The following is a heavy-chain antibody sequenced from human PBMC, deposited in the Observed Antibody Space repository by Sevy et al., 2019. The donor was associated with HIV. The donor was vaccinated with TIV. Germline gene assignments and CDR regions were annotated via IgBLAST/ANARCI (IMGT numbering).Heavy chain of an antibody. J-gene: IGHJ3*02. Sequence: ASVKVSCKASGYTFTSYGISWVRQAPGQGLEWMGWISTYNGNTNYAQKLQGRVTMTTDTSTSTAYMELRSLRSDDTAVYYCAGVEGYHRHDAFDIWGQGTMVTVSS. CDR2: ISTYNGNT. D-gene: IGHD6-13*01. CDR1: GYTFTSYG. V-gene: IGHV1-18*01. CDR3: AGVEGYHRHDAFDI.